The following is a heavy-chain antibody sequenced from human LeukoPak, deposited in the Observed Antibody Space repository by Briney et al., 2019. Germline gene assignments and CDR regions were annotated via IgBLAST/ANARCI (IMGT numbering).Heavy chain of an antibody. V-gene: IGHV3-30*04. CDR3: ARRSRRPGIIIDY. CDR1: GFTFSSYA. J-gene: IGHJ4*02. CDR2: ISYDGNNK. D-gene: IGHD2-21*01. Sequence: GGSLRLSCAASGFTFSSYAMHWVRQAPGKGLEWVAVISYDGNNKFYADSVKGRFTISRDNSKHTLYLQMNSLRSEDTAVYYCARRSRRPGIIIDYSGQGTLVTVSS.